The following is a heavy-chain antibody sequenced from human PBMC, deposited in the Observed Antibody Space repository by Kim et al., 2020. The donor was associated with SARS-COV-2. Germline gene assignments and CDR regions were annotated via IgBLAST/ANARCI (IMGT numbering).Heavy chain of an antibody. Sequence: GGSLRLSCAASEFTLSEFGMNWVRQPPGKGLEWVSYIMCTGSDIFYADSVEGRFTISRDNAKNLLFLQMDSLRAEDTAIYYCVRDPTRVKADSSHYGLIEGSFHHYALDVWGQGTTVTVSS. D-gene: IGHD4-4*01. CDR1: EFTLSEFG. V-gene: IGHV3-21*05. J-gene: IGHJ6*02. CDR2: IMCTGSDI. CDR3: VRDPTRVKADSSHYGLIEGSFHHYALDV.